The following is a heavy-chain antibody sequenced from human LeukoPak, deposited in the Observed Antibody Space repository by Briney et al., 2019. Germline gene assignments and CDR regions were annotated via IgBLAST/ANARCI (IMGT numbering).Heavy chain of an antibody. CDR2: INHSGST. CDR3: ARSYGAIDY. V-gene: IGHV4-34*01. CDR1: GGSFSGYY. D-gene: IGHD3-10*01. Sequence: SETLSLTCAVYGGSFSGYYWSWIRQPPGKGLEWIGEINHSGSTNYNPSLKSRVTISVDTSKNQFSLKLSSVTAADTAVYYCARSYGAIDYWGQGTLVTVSS. J-gene: IGHJ4*02.